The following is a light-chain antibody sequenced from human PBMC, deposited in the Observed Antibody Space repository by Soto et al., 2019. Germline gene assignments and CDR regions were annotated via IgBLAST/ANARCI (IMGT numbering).Light chain of an antibody. J-gene: IGKJ2*01. CDR3: QQYGSSPYT. CDR1: QSVSSTY. V-gene: IGKV3-20*01. Sequence: ETVLTQSPGTLSSSPGERATLSCRASQSVSSTYLAWYQQKPGQAPRLLIYGASSRATGIPDRFSGSGSVTDFTLTISRLEPEDFAVYYCQQYGSSPYTFGQGTKLEIK. CDR2: GAS.